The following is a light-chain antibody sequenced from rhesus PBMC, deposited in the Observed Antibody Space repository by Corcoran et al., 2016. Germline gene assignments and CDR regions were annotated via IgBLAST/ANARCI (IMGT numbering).Light chain of an antibody. CDR1: ENVNNY. Sequence: DIQMTQSPSSLSASVGHRVTITCRASENVNNYLNWYQQKPGKAPKLLIYKALTWQSGVPSRFSGSGSGTDYTFTISSLQPEDFATYYCLQYSSSPWTFGQGTKVEIK. J-gene: IGKJ1*01. V-gene: IGKV1-74*01. CDR2: KAL. CDR3: LQYSSSPWT.